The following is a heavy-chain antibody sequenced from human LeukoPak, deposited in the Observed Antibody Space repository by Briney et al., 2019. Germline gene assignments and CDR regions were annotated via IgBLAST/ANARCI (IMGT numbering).Heavy chain of an antibody. J-gene: IGHJ6*03. Sequence: SVKVSCKASGGTFSSYAISWVRQAPGQGLEWMGGIIPIFGTANYAQKFQGRATITTDESTSTAYMELSSLRSEDTAVYYCARGIAAAGTAGDYYYYMDVWGKGTTVTVSS. D-gene: IGHD6-13*01. CDR1: GGTFSSYA. CDR3: ARGIAAAGTAGDYYYYMDV. CDR2: IIPIFGTA. V-gene: IGHV1-69*05.